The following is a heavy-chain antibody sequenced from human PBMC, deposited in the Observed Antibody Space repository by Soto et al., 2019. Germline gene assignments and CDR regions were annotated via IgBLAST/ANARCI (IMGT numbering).Heavy chain of an antibody. CDR2: INSKTDGGTT. Sequence: GGSLRLSCAASGFTFSNAWLSWARQAPGKGLECVGRINSKTDGGTTDYAAPVKGRFTISRDDSKNTQYLQMNSLTTEDTAVYYCTADRRPVTMVRGVIITRAFDIWGQGTMVTVSS. J-gene: IGHJ3*02. V-gene: IGHV3-15*01. D-gene: IGHD3-10*01. CDR1: GFTFSNAW. CDR3: TADRRPVTMVRGVIITRAFDI.